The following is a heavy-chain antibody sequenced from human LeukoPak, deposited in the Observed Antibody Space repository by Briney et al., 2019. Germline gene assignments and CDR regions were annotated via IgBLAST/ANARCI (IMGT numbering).Heavy chain of an antibody. J-gene: IGHJ4*02. Sequence: ASVEVSCKTSGYTFTSYYIHWLRQAPGQRFEWMGWSDPKSGATKYEHFQGRVTMTRDTSISTAYMELSRLTSDDTAVYYCARGNFYDNKGYSPELRYWGQGTLVTVSS. CDR1: GYTFTSYY. V-gene: IGHV1-2*02. D-gene: IGHD3-10*01. CDR3: ARGNFYDNKGYSPELRY. CDR2: SDPKSGAT.